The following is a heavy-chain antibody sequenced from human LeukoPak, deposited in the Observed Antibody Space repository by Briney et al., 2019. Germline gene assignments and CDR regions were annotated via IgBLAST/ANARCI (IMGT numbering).Heavy chain of an antibody. Sequence: GGSLRLSCAASGFTVSTNYMSWVRQAPGKGLEWLSVIYSGGSTYYADSVKGRFTISRDNAKNSLYLQMNSLRAEDTAVYYCAREGTTVLDYWGQGTLVTVSS. V-gene: IGHV3-66*01. CDR2: IYSGGST. CDR1: GFTVSTNY. D-gene: IGHD4-11*01. CDR3: AREGTTVLDY. J-gene: IGHJ4*02.